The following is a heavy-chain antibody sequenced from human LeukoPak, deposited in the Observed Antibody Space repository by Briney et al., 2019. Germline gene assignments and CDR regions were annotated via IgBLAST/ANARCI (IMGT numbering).Heavy chain of an antibody. V-gene: IGHV1-2*02. D-gene: IGHD2-8*02. CDR2: SNPNNGGT. J-gene: IGHJ4*02. CDR3: ARVDGGEWYYFDY. CDR1: GYTFTGYY. Sequence: ASVKVSCKASGYTFTGYYMHWVRQAPRQGLEWMGWSNPNNGGTNYAQKFQGRVTMTLDTSISTAYMELSRLRSDDTAIYYCARVDGGEWYYFDYWGQGTLVTVSS.